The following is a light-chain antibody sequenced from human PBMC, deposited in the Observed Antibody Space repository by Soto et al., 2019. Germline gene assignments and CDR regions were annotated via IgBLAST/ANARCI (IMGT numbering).Light chain of an antibody. J-gene: IGKJ2*01. CDR3: QQYNNWPYT. V-gene: IGKV3-15*01. CDR1: QRVSSN. Sequence: EMEMTQSPATLSVSPGERATLSCRASQRVSSNLAWYQLKPGQAPRLLIYGASTRYTGIPARFSGSGSGTEFTLTISSLQSEDFAVYYCQQYNNWPYTFGQGTKLEIK. CDR2: GAS.